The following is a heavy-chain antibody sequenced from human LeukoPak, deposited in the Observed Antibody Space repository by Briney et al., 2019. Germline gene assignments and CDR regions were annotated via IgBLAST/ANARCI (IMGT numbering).Heavy chain of an antibody. CDR1: GYTFTSYG. V-gene: IGHV1-18*01. J-gene: IGHJ4*02. D-gene: IGHD3-16*02. Sequence: ASVKVSCKASGYTFTSYGISWVRQAPGQGLEWMGWISAYNGNTNYAQKLQGRVTMTTDTSTSTAYMELRSLRSDDTAVYYCARGPYDYVWGSYPKNDYWGQGTLVTVPS. CDR3: ARGPYDYVWGSYPKNDY. CDR2: ISAYNGNT.